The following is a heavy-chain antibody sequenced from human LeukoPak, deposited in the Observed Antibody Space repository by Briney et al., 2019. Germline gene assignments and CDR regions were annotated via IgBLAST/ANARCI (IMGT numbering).Heavy chain of an antibody. J-gene: IGHJ4*02. D-gene: IGHD3-16*02. CDR3: AKERAGYTNPYYFDY. V-gene: IGHV3-23*01. CDR1: GFPFSTYA. CDR2: ISGSGANT. Sequence: GGSLTLSCAASGFPFSTYAMSGVRQAPGKGLEWVSTISGSGANTYYAASVRGRFTISRDNSNNTLYLHMNSLRADDTAVYCGAKERAGYTNPYYFDYWGQGTLVTVSS.